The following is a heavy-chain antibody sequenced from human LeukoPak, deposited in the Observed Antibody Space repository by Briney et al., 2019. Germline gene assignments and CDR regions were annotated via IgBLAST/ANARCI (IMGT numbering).Heavy chain of an antibody. V-gene: IGHV3-21*01. CDR1: GFTFSSYS. CDR3: AKFGVGLGY. Sequence: AAGSLTLSCAASGFTFSSYSMNWVPQAQGKGLEWVSSISSSSSYIYYADSVKGRFTISRDNAKNSLYLQMNSLRAEDTAVYYCAKFGVGLGYWGQGTLVTVSS. J-gene: IGHJ4*02. D-gene: IGHD3-3*01. CDR2: ISSSSSYI.